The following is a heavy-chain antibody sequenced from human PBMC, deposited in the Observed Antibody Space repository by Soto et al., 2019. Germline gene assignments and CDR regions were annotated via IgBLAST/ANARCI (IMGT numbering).Heavy chain of an antibody. D-gene: IGHD6-19*01. CDR1: GGSISSGGYY. J-gene: IGHJ4*02. Sequence: SETLSLTCTVSGGSISSGGYYWSWIRQHPGKGLEWIGYIYYSGSTYYNPSLKSRVTISVDTSKNQFSLKLSSVTAADTAVYYCVRDNGWPNYFDYWGQGTLVTVSS. CDR3: VRDNGWPNYFDY. CDR2: IYYSGST. V-gene: IGHV4-31*03.